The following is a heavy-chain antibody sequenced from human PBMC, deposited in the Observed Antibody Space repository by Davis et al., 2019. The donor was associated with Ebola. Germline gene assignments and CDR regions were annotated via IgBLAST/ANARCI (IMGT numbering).Heavy chain of an antibody. J-gene: IGHJ5*02. Sequence: MPGGSLRLSCAVYVGSFSGYYWSWIRQPPGEGLEWIGEINHSGSTNYNPSLKSRVTISVDTSKNQFSLKLSSVTAADTAVYYCARALRGYSYHWGFDPWGQGTLVTVSS. CDR2: INHSGST. CDR1: VGSFSGYY. V-gene: IGHV4-34*01. CDR3: ARALRGYSYHWGFDP. D-gene: IGHD5-18*01.